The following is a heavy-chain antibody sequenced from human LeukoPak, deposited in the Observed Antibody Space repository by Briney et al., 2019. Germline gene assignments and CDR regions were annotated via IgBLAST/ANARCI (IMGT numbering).Heavy chain of an antibody. CDR3: ARDRYGGGNYFDY. D-gene: IGHD3-16*01. V-gene: IGHV4-4*02. Sequence: SETLSLTCAVSGGSISSNNWWSWVRRPPGKGLEFIGEIFHSGSTIYTPSLKSRVTISVGKSKNQFSLNLRSVTAADTAVYYCARDRYGGGNYFDYWGQGSLVTVSS. J-gene: IGHJ4*02. CDR1: GGSISSNNW. CDR2: IFHSGST.